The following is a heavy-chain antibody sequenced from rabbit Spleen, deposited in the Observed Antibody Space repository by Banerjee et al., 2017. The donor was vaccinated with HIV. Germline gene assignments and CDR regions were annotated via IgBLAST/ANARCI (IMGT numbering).Heavy chain of an antibody. Sequence: QSLEESGGDLVKPGASLTLTCTASGFSFSSSDYMCWVRQAPGKGLEWIACIYTSSGNTYYASWAKGRFTISKTSSTTVTLRMTSLTAADTATYFCARRGSGYDMWGPGTLVTVS. CDR1: GFSFSSSDY. D-gene: IGHD1-1*01. V-gene: IGHV1S40*01. CDR3: ARRGSGYDM. J-gene: IGHJ4*01. CDR2: IYTSSGNT.